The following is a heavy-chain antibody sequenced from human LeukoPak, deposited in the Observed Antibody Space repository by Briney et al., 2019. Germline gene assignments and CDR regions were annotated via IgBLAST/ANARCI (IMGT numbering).Heavy chain of an antibody. J-gene: IGHJ4*02. CDR1: GGSFSGYY. D-gene: IGHD3-10*01. Sequence: PSDTLSLTCAVYGGSFSGYYWSWIHQPPGKGLEWIGEINHSGSTNYNPSLKSRVTISVDTSKNQFSLKLSSVTAADTAVYYCARGSGRRITMVRGVPTLDYWGQGTLVTVSS. CDR3: ARGSGRRITMVRGVPTLDY. V-gene: IGHV4-34*01. CDR2: INHSGST.